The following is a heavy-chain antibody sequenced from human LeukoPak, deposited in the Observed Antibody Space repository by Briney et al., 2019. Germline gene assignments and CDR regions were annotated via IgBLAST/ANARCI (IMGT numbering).Heavy chain of an antibody. Sequence: SETLSLTCTVSGGSISSSSYYWGWIRQPPGKGLEWIGSIYYSGSTYYNPSLKSRVTISVDTSKNQFSLKLSSVTAADTAVYYCARAGYGDYATDAFVIWGQGTMVTVSS. CDR3: ARAGYGDYATDAFVI. J-gene: IGHJ3*02. CDR2: IYYSGST. D-gene: IGHD4-17*01. CDR1: GGSISSSSYY. V-gene: IGHV4-39*07.